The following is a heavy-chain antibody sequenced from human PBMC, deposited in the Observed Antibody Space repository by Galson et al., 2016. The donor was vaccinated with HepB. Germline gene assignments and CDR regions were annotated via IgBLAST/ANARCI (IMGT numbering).Heavy chain of an antibody. CDR1: GGAFNASG. Sequence: SVKVPCKASGGAFNASGINWVRQAPGQGLEWMGGIIPLFGTTNYAQKFQGRVTITADESTSTAYMDLRSLTSDDTAVYYCARDPYSSGWYNWFDPWGQGTLVTVSP. V-gene: IGHV1-69*13. D-gene: IGHD6-19*01. CDR3: ARDPYSSGWYNWFDP. J-gene: IGHJ5*02. CDR2: IIPLFGTT.